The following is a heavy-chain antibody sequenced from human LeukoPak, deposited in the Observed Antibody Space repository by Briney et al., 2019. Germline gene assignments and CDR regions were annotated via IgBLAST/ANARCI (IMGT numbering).Heavy chain of an antibody. CDR2: ISGSGGST. J-gene: IGHJ1*01. CDR3: AKAGRYGDSFQH. V-gene: IGHV3-23*01. Sequence: GGSLRLSCAASGFTFSSYSMNWVRQAPGKGLEWVSAISGSGGSTYYADSVKGRFTISRDNSKNTLYLQMNSLRAEDTAVYYCAKAGRYGDSFQHWGQGTLVTVSS. D-gene: IGHD4-17*01. CDR1: GFTFSSYS.